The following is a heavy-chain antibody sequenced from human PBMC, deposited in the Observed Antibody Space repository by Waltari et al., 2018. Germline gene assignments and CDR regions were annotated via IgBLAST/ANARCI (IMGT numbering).Heavy chain of an antibody. V-gene: IGHV3-23*01. D-gene: IGHD4-17*01. CDR3: AKGGTYGDYVYYGMDV. CDR2: ISGSGGST. J-gene: IGHJ6*02. Sequence: EVQLLASGGGLVQPGGSLRLSCAASGFTFSSYAMSWVRQAPGKGLEWVSAISGSGGSTYYADSVKGRFTISRDNSKNTLYLQMNSLRAEDTAVYYCAKGGTYGDYVYYGMDVWGQGTTVTVSS. CDR1: GFTFSSYA.